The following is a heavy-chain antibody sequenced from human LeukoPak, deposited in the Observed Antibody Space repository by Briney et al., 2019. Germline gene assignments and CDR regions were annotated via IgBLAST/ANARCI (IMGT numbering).Heavy chain of an antibody. V-gene: IGHV1-2*02. CDR3: ARLHGTHNAFDI. J-gene: IGHJ3*02. CDR1: VYTFTGYY. D-gene: IGHD2-21*01. CDR2: INPNSGGT. Sequence: ASVKVSCKASVYTFTGYYMHWVRQAPGQGLEWMGWINPNSGGTNYAQKFQGRVTMTRDTSISTAYMELSRLRSDDTAVYYCARLHGTHNAFDIWGQGTMVTVSS.